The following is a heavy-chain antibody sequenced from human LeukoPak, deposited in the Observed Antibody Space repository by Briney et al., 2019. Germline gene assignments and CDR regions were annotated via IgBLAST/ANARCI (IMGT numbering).Heavy chain of an antibody. CDR1: GGSISSYY. V-gene: IGHV4-59*01. Sequence: SETLSLTCTVSGGSISSYYWSWMRQPPGRGLEWMGYIYYSGSTNYNPSLKSRVTISVDTSKNQFSLRLISVTAADTAVYYCARGSDGYNSLDFDYWGQGTLVTVSS. CDR3: ARGSDGYNSLDFDY. J-gene: IGHJ4*02. CDR2: IYYSGST. D-gene: IGHD5-24*01.